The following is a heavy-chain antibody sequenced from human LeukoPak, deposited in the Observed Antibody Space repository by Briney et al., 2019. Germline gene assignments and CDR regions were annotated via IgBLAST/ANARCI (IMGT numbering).Heavy chain of an antibody. CDR1: GVSISSGSYY. CDR3: ASLPGGWSYFQH. J-gene: IGHJ1*01. Sequence: PSQTLSLTCTVSGVSISSGSYYWSWIRQPAGKGLEWIGRIYTSGSTNYNPSLKSRATISVDTSKNQFSLKLSSVTAADTAVYYCASLPGGWSYFQHWGQGTLVTVSS. D-gene: IGHD6-19*01. V-gene: IGHV4-61*02. CDR2: IYTSGST.